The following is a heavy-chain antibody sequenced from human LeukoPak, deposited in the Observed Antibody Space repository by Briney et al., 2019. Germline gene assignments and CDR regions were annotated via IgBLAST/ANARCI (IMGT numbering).Heavy chain of an antibody. D-gene: IGHD6-6*01. CDR2: SYYSGST. CDR3: ARQSISARRAFDI. V-gene: IGHV4-59*08. J-gene: IGHJ3*02. Sequence: PGGSLRLSCAASGFTFSSYAMSWIRQPPGKGLEYIGYSYYSGSTDYNPSLMSRVTISVDTSNQFSLMLTSVTAADTAVYYCARQSISARRAFDIWGQGTMVTVSS. CDR1: GFTFSSYA.